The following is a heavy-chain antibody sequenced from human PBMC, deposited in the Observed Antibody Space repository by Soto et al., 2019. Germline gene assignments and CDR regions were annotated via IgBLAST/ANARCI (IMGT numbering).Heavy chain of an antibody. D-gene: IGHD2-2*01. CDR3: AKDRGSVVVPAAMLYYYYYYMDV. Sequence: PGGSLRLSCAASGFTFSSYAMSWVRQAPGKGLEWVSAISGSGGSTYYADSVKGRFTISRDNSKNTLYLQMNSLRAEDTAVYYCAKDRGSVVVPAAMLYYYYYYMDVWGKGTTVTVSS. CDR1: GFTFSSYA. J-gene: IGHJ6*03. V-gene: IGHV3-23*01. CDR2: ISGSGGST.